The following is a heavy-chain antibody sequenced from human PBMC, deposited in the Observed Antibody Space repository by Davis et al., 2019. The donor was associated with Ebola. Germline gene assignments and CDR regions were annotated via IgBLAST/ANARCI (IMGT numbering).Heavy chain of an antibody. V-gene: IGHV3-43*02. J-gene: IGHJ4*02. CDR2: INPNALKK. CDR3: AKGGKYCGGGGCYSDY. D-gene: IGHD2-21*01. CDR1: GFSFSDYA. Sequence: GGSLRLSCVTSGFSFSDYAMNWFRQAPGKGLEWVALINPNALKKYYADSMKGRFIISRDNNRNALYLQSNNLGTEDTAFYYCAKGGKYCGGGGCYSDYWGQGTLVTVSS.